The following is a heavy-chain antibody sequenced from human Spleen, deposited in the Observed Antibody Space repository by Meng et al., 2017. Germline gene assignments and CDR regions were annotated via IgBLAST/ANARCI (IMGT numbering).Heavy chain of an antibody. CDR2: ISSSSSYI. CDR1: GFTFSSYS. CDR3: ARDRYCSGGSCYSDYFDY. D-gene: IGHD2-15*01. V-gene: IGHV3-21*01. Sequence: GESLKISCAASGFTFSSYSMNWVRQAPGKGLEWVSSISSSSSYIYYADSVKGRFTISRDNAKNSLYLQMNSLRAEDTAVYYCARDRYCSGGSCYSDYFDYWGQGTLVTVSS. J-gene: IGHJ4*02.